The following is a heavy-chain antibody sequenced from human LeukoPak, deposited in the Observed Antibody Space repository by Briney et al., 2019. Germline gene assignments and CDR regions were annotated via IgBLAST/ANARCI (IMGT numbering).Heavy chain of an antibody. CDR3: ARDGRVYYYDSSGYYCDY. J-gene: IGHJ4*02. CDR2: IKQDGSEK. Sequence: GGSLRLSCAASGFTFSSYWMSWVRQAPGKGLEWVANIKQDGSEKYYVDSVKGRFTISRDNAKNSLYLQMNSLRAEDTAVYYCARDGRVYYYDSSGYYCDYWGQGTLVTVSS. V-gene: IGHV3-7*01. CDR1: GFTFSSYW. D-gene: IGHD3-22*01.